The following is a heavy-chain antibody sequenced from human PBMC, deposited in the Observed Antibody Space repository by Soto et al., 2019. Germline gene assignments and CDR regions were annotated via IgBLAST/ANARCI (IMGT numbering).Heavy chain of an antibody. CDR1: GFSLDTNGVA. Sequence: SGPTLVNPTQTLTLTCTFSGFSLDTNGVAVGWIRQPPGKALDWLALIYWDDDKRYSPSLRSRLNVTRDTSRNQVVLTLSNMEPVDTGTYYCAHDYGHSGGRWFDPWGQGTLVTVSS. V-gene: IGHV2-5*02. D-gene: IGHD4-17*01. J-gene: IGHJ5*02. CDR3: AHDYGHSGGRWFDP. CDR2: IYWDDDK.